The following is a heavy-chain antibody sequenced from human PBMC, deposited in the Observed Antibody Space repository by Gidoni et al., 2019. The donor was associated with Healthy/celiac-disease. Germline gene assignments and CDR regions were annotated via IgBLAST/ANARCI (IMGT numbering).Heavy chain of an antibody. CDR1: GGSFSGYY. J-gene: IGHJ4*02. V-gene: IGHV4-34*01. CDR3: ARESVGATRFDY. D-gene: IGHD1-26*01. Sequence: QVQLQQWGAGLLKPSETLSLTCAVYGGSFSGYYWSWIRQPPGKGLEWIGEINHSGSTNYNPSLKSRVTISVDTSKNQFSLKLSSVTAADTAVYYCARESVGATRFDYWGQGTLVTVSS. CDR2: INHSGST.